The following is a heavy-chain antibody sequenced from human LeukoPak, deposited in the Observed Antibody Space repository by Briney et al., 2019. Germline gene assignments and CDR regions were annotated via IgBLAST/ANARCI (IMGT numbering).Heavy chain of an antibody. CDR3: AKGAFDV. V-gene: IGHV3-23*01. CDR1: GFNLGRYA. J-gene: IGHJ3*01. Sequence: GGSLRLSCAASGFNLGRYALSWVRQAPGRGLEWVSCINTGETTFYADSVKGRFTISRDSSKNNLYLHMTSLRDEDTALYYCAKGAFDVWGQGTVVIVSS. CDR2: INTGETT.